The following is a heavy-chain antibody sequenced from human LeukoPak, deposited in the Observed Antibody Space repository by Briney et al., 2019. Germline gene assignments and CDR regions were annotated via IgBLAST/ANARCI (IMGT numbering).Heavy chain of an antibody. Sequence: ASVKVSCKASGGTFSSYAISWVRQAPGQGLEWMGRIIPIFGTANYAQKFQGRVTITTDESTSTAYMELSSLRSVDTAVYYCAMYYYDSSGYYYVSLDYWGQGTLVTVSS. V-gene: IGHV1-69*05. J-gene: IGHJ4*02. CDR2: IIPIFGTA. D-gene: IGHD3-22*01. CDR3: AMYYYDSSGYYYVSLDY. CDR1: GGTFSSYA.